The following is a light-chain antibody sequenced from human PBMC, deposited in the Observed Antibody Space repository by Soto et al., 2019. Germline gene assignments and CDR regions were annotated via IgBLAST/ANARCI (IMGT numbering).Light chain of an antibody. CDR3: QQYSNWPPIT. J-gene: IGKJ5*01. V-gene: IGKV3-15*01. Sequence: EIVMTQSPATLSVSPGERATLSCRASQSVSIHLSCYQQKPGQAPRLLIYDTSTRATGIPARCSGSGSGTEFTLTISSLQSEDFAVYYCQQYSNWPPITFGQGTRLEIK. CDR1: QSVSIH. CDR2: DTS.